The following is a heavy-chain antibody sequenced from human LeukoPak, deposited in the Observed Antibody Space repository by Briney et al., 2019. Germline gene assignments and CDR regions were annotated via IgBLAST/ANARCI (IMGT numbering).Heavy chain of an antibody. V-gene: IGHV3-23*01. CDR3: AKRYCTGTSCSYYYYYGMDV. D-gene: IGHD2-2*01. J-gene: IGHJ6*02. Sequence: GGSLRLSCAASGFTFSSYAMSWVRQAPGKGLEWVSAISGSGGSTYYADSVKGRFTISRDNSKNTLFLQMNSLRAEDTALYYCAKRYCTGTSCSYYYYYGMDVWGQGTTVTVSS. CDR1: GFTFSSYA. CDR2: ISGSGGST.